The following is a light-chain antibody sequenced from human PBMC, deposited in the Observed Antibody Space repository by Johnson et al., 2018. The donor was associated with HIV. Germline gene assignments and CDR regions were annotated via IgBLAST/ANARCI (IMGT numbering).Light chain of an antibody. CDR2: DNY. Sequence: QSMLTQPPSVSAAPGQKVTISCSGSSSNIGNNYVSWYQQLPGTAPKLLIYDNYKRPSGTPDRFSGSKSGTSATLGITGLQTGDEADYYCGTWDSSLRIGFFGTGTKVTVL. J-gene: IGLJ1*01. CDR1: SSNIGNNY. CDR3: GTWDSSLRIGF. V-gene: IGLV1-51*01.